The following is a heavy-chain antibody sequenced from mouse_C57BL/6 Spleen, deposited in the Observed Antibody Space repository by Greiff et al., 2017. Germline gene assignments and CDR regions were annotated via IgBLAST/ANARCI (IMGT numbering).Heavy chain of an antibody. CDR2: IYPGSGST. CDR1: GYTFTSYW. CDR3: ARDGGFTTAEGFDY. Sequence: QVQLQQPGAELVKPGASVKMSCKASGYTFTSYWITWVKQRPGQGLEWIGDIYPGSGSTNYNEKFKSKATLTVDTSSSTAYMQLSSLTSEDSAVYYGARDGGFTTAEGFDYWGQGTTLTVSS. V-gene: IGHV1-55*01. J-gene: IGHJ2*01. D-gene: IGHD1-2*01.